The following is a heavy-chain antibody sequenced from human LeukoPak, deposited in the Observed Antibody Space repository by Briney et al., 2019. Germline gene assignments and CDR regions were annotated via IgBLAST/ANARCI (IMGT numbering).Heavy chain of an antibody. CDR3: ARDPGDNWNDMDY. D-gene: IGHD1-1*01. V-gene: IGHV1-2*06. Sequence: ASVKVSCKASGYTFTGYYMHWVRQAPGQGLEWMGRINPNSGGTNYAQKFQGRVTMTRDTSISTACMELSRLRSDDTAVYYCARDPGDNWNDMDYWGQGTLVTVSS. J-gene: IGHJ4*02. CDR1: GYTFTGYY. CDR2: INPNSGGT.